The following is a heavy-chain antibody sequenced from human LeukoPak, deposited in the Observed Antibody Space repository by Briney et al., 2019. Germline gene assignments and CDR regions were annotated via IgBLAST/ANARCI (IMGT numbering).Heavy chain of an antibody. CDR2: FDPEDGET. Sequence: ASVKVSCKVSGYTLTELSMHWVRQAPGKGLEWMGGFDPEDGETIYAQKFQGRVTMTEDTSTDTAYMELSSLRSEDTAVYYCATMGIRRDDSSGYSTGWGQGTLVTVSS. CDR1: GYTLTELS. CDR3: ATMGIRRDDSSGYSTG. V-gene: IGHV1-24*01. D-gene: IGHD3-22*01. J-gene: IGHJ4*02.